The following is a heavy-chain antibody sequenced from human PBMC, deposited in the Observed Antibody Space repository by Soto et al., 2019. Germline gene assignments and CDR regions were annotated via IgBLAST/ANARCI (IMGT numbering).Heavy chain of an antibody. V-gene: IGHV3-30-3*01. J-gene: IGHJ4*02. CDR1: GFTFSSYA. D-gene: IGHD4-17*01. CDR3: ARSHGDSTPFDY. CDR2: ISYDGSNK. Sequence: PGGSLRLSCAASGFTFSSYAMHWVRQAPGKGLEWVAVISYDGSNKYHADSVKGRFTISRDNSKNTLYLQMNSLRAEDTAVYYCARSHGDSTPFDYWGQGTLVTVSS.